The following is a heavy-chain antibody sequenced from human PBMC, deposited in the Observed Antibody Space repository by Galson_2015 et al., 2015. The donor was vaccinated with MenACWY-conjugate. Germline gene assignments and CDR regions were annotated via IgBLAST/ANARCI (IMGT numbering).Heavy chain of an antibody. Sequence: QSGAEVKKPGESLTISCKGSGYSFSNYWIAWVRQMPGKGLEWMGIIYPGGSDTRYSPSFRGQVTISADKSISTAYLQWSSLQASDTAMYGCAGRDYSQGTDTRAAFDYWVPGTMVTVSS. CDR3: AGRDYSQGTDTRAAFDY. V-gene: IGHV5-51*01. CDR1: GYSFSNYW. D-gene: IGHD2-8*02. CDR2: IYPGGSDT. J-gene: IGHJ3*01.